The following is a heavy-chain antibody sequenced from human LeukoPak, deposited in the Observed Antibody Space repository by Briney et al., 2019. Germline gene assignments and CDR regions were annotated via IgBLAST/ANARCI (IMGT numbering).Heavy chain of an antibody. D-gene: IGHD5-18*01. CDR3: ARDPVDTAMVTSDY. Sequence: ASVKVSCKASGGTFISYAISWVRQAPGQGLEWMGGIIPIFGTANYAQKFQGRVTITADESTSTAYMELSSLRSEDTAVYYCARDPVDTAMVTSDYWGQGTLVTVSS. CDR1: GGTFISYA. V-gene: IGHV1-69*01. CDR2: IIPIFGTA. J-gene: IGHJ4*02.